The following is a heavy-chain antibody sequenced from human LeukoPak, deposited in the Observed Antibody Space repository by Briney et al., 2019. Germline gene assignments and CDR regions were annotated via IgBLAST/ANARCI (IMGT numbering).Heavy chain of an antibody. CDR2: IEPDGSEK. V-gene: IGHV3-7*01. J-gene: IGHJ3*02. D-gene: IGHD1-26*01. CDR1: GFTFSETW. Sequence: PGGSLRLSCTSSGFTFSETWMNWVRQVPGKGLEWVGNIEPDGSEKYYLASVEGRFTISRDNVKNSLFLQMNSLRVEDTAVYYCARPGVAGGVFYIWGQGTAVTVSS. CDR3: ARPGVAGGVFYI.